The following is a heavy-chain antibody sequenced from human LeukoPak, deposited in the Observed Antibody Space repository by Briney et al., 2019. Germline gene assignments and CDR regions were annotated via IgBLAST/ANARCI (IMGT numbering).Heavy chain of an antibody. D-gene: IGHD6-13*01. J-gene: IGHJ4*02. Sequence: PGGSLRLSWAASGFTFSNYGMSWVRQAPGKGLEWVSGISGSGGSTFYADSVKGRFTISRDNSKNTLYLQMNSLRAEDTAVYYCAKSSRLYSSRGIIGYWGQGTLVTVSS. CDR3: AKSSRLYSSRGIIGY. CDR2: ISGSGGST. V-gene: IGHV3-23*01. CDR1: GFTFSNYG.